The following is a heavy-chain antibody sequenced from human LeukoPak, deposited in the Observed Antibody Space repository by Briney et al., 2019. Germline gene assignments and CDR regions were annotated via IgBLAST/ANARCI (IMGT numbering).Heavy chain of an antibody. J-gene: IGHJ4*02. Sequence: NSSGTLSLTCAVSGGSISSSDWWSWVRQSPGKGLEWIGEIYHSGSTNYIPSLKSRVTISIDKSKNQFSLKLSSVTAADTAVYYCAGGSGYAFEYWGQGTLVTVSS. CDR3: AGGSGYAFEY. CDR2: IYHSGST. CDR1: GGSISSSDW. D-gene: IGHD5-12*01. V-gene: IGHV4-4*02.